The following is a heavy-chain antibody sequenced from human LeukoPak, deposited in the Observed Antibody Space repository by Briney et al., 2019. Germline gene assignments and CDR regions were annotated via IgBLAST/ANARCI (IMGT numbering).Heavy chain of an antibody. V-gene: IGHV3-48*03. J-gene: IGHJ5*02. Sequence: PGGSLRLSCAASEFTFSSYEMNWVRQAPGKGLEWVSYISGSGSTTYYAESVKGRFTISRDNAKNSLYLQMNSLRAEDTAVYYCARDAKEDGRFDPWGQGTLVTVSP. CDR1: EFTFSSYE. CDR2: ISGSGSTT. CDR3: ARDAKEDGRFDP.